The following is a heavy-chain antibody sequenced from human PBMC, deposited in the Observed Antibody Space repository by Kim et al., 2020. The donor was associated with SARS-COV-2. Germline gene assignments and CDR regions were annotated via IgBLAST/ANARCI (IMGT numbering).Heavy chain of an antibody. J-gene: IGHJ4*02. V-gene: IGHV3-30*02. Sequence: VTGRFTISRDNSKNTLYLQMTSLRAEDTAVYYCAKDRVLSQWALLYYFDYWGQGALVTVSS. CDR3: AKDRVLSQWALLYYFDY. D-gene: IGHD1-26*01.